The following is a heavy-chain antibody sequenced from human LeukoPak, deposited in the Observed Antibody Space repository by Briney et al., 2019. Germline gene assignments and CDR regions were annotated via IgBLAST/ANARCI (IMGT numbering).Heavy chain of an antibody. D-gene: IGHD5-12*01. Sequence: PGGSLRLSCAASGFTFSSYAMSWVRQAPGKGLEWVSAISGSGGSTYYADSVKGRFTISRDNSKNTLYLQMNSLSAEDTAVYYCAKQEVVATNYYYMDVRGKGTTVTVSS. V-gene: IGHV3-23*01. J-gene: IGHJ6*03. CDR2: ISGSGGST. CDR1: GFTFSSYA. CDR3: AKQEVVATNYYYMDV.